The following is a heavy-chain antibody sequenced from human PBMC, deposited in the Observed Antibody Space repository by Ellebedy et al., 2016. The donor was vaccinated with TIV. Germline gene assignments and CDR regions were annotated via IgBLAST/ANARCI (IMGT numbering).Heavy chain of an antibody. CDR3: ARDRGYDTFDY. Sequence: PGGSLRLSCAASGFTFSSYGMHWVRQAPGKGLQWVGNTKEDGSESYYVDSVRGRFTISRDNTKNSLYLEMNSLRVEDTAVYHCARDRGYDTFDYWGQGILVTVSS. CDR2: TKEDGSES. CDR1: GFTFSSYG. D-gene: IGHD5-12*01. J-gene: IGHJ4*02. V-gene: IGHV3-7*01.